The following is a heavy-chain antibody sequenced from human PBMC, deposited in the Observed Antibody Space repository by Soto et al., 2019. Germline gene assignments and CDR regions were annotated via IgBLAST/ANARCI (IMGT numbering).Heavy chain of an antibody. CDR3: ARGGAMGVDY. D-gene: IGHD1-26*01. Sequence: GGSLRLSCAASGFSFSDYTMNWVRQAPGKGLEWVALIIPSATTYYADPVKGRFTISRDNAKNTVYLHVNTLRDEDTAVYYCARGGAMGVDYWRQGTLVTVSS. CDR1: GFSFSDYT. CDR2: IIPSATT. V-gene: IGHV3-21*01. J-gene: IGHJ4*02.